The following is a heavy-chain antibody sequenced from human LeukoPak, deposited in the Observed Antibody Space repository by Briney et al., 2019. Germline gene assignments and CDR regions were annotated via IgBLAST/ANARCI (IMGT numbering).Heavy chain of an antibody. CDR1: GDTFSSYA. J-gene: IGHJ4*02. CDR3: ARDPYSSRWDY. CDR2: IIPIFGTA. V-gene: IGHV1-69*13. Sequence: ASVKVSCKASGDTFSSYAISWVRQAPGQGLEWMGGIIPIFGTANYAQKFQGRVTITADESTSTAYMELSSLRSEDTAMYYCARDPYSSRWDYWGQGTLVTVSS. D-gene: IGHD6-13*01.